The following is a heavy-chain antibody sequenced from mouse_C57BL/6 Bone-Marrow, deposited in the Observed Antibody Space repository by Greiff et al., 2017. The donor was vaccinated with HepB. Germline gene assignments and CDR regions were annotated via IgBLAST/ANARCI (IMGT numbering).Heavy chain of an antibody. CDR2: IYPGNSDT. CDR1: GYTFTSYW. D-gene: IGHD1-1*01. V-gene: IGHV1-5*01. Sequence: VHVKQSGTVLARPGASVKMSCKTSGYTFTSYWMHWVKQRPGQGLEWIGAIYPGNSDTSYNQKFKGKAKLTAVTSTSTAYMELSSLTNEDSAVYYCTRSRRFITTVVATGDAMDYWGQGTSVTVSS. CDR3: TRSRRFITTVVATGDAMDY. J-gene: IGHJ4*01.